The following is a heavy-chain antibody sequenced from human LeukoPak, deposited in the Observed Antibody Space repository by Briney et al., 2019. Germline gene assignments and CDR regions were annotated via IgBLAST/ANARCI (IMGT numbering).Heavy chain of an antibody. V-gene: IGHV4-34*01. D-gene: IGHD3-10*01. CDR2: INHSGST. CDR1: GGSFSGYY. CDR3: ARVPIMVRGFEEGSSRWLFDY. J-gene: IGHJ4*02. Sequence: PSETLSLTCAVYGGSFSGYYWSWIRQPPGKGLEWIGEINHSGSTNYNPSLKSRVTISVDTSKNQFSLKLSSVTAADTAVYYCARVPIMVRGFEEGSSRWLFDYWGQGTLVTVSS.